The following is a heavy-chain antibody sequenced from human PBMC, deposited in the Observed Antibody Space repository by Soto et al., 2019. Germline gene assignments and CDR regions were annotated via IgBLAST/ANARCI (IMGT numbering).Heavy chain of an antibody. D-gene: IGHD2-8*01. CDR2: IYPGDSDT. V-gene: IGHV5-51*01. J-gene: IGHJ6*02. Sequence: GESLKISCQGSGYRFSSYWIAWVRQMPGKGLEWMGIIYPGDSDTIYSPSFQGQVTFSVDKSTSTAYLQWSSLKASDTAMYYCARQGSNGAYYYYGMDVWGQGTTVTVSS. CDR3: ARQGSNGAYYYYGMDV. CDR1: GYRFSSYW.